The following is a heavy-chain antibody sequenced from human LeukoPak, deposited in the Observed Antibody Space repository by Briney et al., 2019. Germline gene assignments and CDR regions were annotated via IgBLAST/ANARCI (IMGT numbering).Heavy chain of an antibody. V-gene: IGHV3-23*01. J-gene: IGHJ4*02. CDR3: ARGLYSSTTYYFDY. CDR2: ISASGGST. Sequence: GGSLRLSCAASGFTFSSYAMSWVRQAPGKGLEWVSGISASGGSTYYADSVKGRFTISRDNAKNSLYLQMNSPRAEDTAVYFCARGLYSSTTYYFDYWGQGTLVTVSS. D-gene: IGHD6-13*01. CDR1: GFTFSSYA.